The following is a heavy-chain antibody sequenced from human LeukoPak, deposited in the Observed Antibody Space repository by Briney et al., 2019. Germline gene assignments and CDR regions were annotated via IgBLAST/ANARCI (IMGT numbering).Heavy chain of an antibody. D-gene: IGHD4-17*01. CDR2: INSDGSST. CDR3: AREGRIDYGDFIFDY. Sequence: GGSLRLSCAASGFTFSSYWMHCVRQAPGKGLVWVSRINSDGSSTSYADSVKGRFTISRDNAKNTLYLQMNSLRAEDTAVYYCAREGRIDYGDFIFDYWGQGTLVTVSS. J-gene: IGHJ4*02. CDR1: GFTFSSYW. V-gene: IGHV3-74*01.